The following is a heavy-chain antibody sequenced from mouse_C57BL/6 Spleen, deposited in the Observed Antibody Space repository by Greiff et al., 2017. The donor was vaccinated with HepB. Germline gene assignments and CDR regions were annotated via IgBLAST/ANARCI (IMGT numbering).Heavy chain of an antibody. Sequence: VQLQQPGAELVKPGASVKLSCKASGYTFTSYWMHWVKQRPGQGLEWIGMIHPNSGSTNYNEKFKSKATLTVDKSSSTAYMQLSSLTSADAAVYYCARTRDYDYDLFTYWGQGTLVTVSA. CDR3: ARTRDYDYDLFTY. V-gene: IGHV1-64*01. CDR2: IHPNSGST. D-gene: IGHD2-4*01. CDR1: GYTFTSYW. J-gene: IGHJ3*01.